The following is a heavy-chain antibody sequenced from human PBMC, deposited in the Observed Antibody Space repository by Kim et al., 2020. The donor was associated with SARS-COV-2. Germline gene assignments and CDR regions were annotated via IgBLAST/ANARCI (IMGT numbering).Heavy chain of an antibody. CDR2: IIPIFGTA. D-gene: IGHD2-15*01. J-gene: IGHJ6*02. CDR3: VVAATRGPFSYYYYGMDV. CDR1: GGTFSSYA. V-gene: IGHV1-69*13. Sequence: SVKVSCKASGGTFSSYAISWVRQAPGQGLEWMGGIIPIFGTANYAQKFQGRVTITADESTSTAYMELSSLRSEDTAVYYCVVAATRGPFSYYYYGMDVWGQGTTVTVSS.